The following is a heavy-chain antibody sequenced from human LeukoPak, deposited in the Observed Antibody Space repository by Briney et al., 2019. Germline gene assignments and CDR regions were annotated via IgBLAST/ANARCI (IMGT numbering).Heavy chain of an antibody. CDR1: GFTFSSYG. V-gene: IGHV3-33*01. CDR3: ARGGAAAAGPFDY. D-gene: IGHD6-13*01. J-gene: IGHJ4*02. Sequence: PGRSLRLSCAASGFTFSSYGMHWVRQAPGKGLEWVAVIWYDGSNKYYADSVKGRFTISRDNSKNTLYLQMNSLRAEDTAVYYCARGGAAAAGPFDYWGQGTLVTVSS. CDR2: IWYDGSNK.